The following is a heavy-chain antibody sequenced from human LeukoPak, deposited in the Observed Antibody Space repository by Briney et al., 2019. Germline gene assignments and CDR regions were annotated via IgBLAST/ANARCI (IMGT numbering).Heavy chain of an antibody. J-gene: IGHJ5*02. CDR1: GGSISSYY. CDR3: ARVVPAAMGVLWFDP. Sequence: PSETLSLTCTVSGGSISSYYWSWIRQPAGKGLEWIGRIYTSGSTNYNPSLKSRVTMSVDTSKNQFSLKLSSVTAVDTAVYYYARVVPAAMGVLWFDPWGQGTLVTVSS. D-gene: IGHD2-2*01. V-gene: IGHV4-4*07. CDR2: IYTSGST.